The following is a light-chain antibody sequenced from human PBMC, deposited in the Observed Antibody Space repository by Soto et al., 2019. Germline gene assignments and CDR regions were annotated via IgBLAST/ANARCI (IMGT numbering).Light chain of an antibody. CDR3: QQRSNWPH. Sequence: EVVMTQSPATLSVSPGERATLSCRASQTVRDNLGWYQQKPGQPPRLLIYGATTRATGVPARFSGSGSGTEFTLTISSLQSEDFPVYYCQQRSNWPHFGQGTRLEIK. CDR1: QTVRDN. CDR2: GAT. J-gene: IGKJ5*01. V-gene: IGKV3D-15*01.